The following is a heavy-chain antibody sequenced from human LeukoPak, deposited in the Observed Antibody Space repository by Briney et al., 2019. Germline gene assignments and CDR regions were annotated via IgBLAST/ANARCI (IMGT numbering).Heavy chain of an antibody. Sequence: ASVKVSCKTSGYTFTKYLIHWVRQAPGQGLEWVGTINPNGDATNYAPRLQGRLTLTQDTSTSTVYMELRSLRSDDTAVYYCARDSGWNYGDDYWGQGTLVTVSS. D-gene: IGHD1-7*01. CDR3: ARDSGWNYGDDY. V-gene: IGHV1-46*01. CDR1: GYTFTKYL. J-gene: IGHJ4*02. CDR2: INPNGDAT.